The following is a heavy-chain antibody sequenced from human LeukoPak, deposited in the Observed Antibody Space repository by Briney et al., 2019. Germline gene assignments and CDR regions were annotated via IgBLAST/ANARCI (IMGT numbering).Heavy chain of an antibody. D-gene: IGHD5-18*01. CDR1: GLTVSNHW. CDR2: IREERGQE. J-gene: IGHJ5*02. V-gene: IGHV3-7*03. Sequence: GGSLRLSCVASGLTVSNHWMSWVRQAPGKGLEWVANIREERGQEYYVDSVKGRFTISKNSAKDSLYLQMNTLRVEDTAMYYCASLDTAKQPLANHWGQGTLVTVSS. CDR3: ASLDTAKQPLANH.